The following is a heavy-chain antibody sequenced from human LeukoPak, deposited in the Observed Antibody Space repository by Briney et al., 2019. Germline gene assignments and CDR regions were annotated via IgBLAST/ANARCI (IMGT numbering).Heavy chain of an antibody. J-gene: IGHJ4*02. Sequence: SQTLSLTCTVSGGSMSSGSYYWSWIRQPAGKGLEWIGRIYTSGSTNYNPSLKSRVTISVDTSKNQFSLKLSSMTAADTAVYYCATRLAYCGGDCYSGFDYWGQGTLVTVSS. D-gene: IGHD2-21*02. CDR2: IYTSGST. CDR3: ATRLAYCGGDCYSGFDY. V-gene: IGHV4-61*02. CDR1: GGSMSSGSYY.